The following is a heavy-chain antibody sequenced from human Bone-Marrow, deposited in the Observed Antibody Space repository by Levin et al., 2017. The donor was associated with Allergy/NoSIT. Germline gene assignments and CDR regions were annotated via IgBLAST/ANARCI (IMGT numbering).Heavy chain of an antibody. CDR3: ARSWYTSGLSFFDF. CDR2: IDPSDSYT. V-gene: IGHV5-10-1*01. D-gene: IGHD6-19*01. Sequence: KVSCKGSGYSFTKYWINWVRLMPGKGLEWMGRIDPSDSYTKYSPSFQGHVSISADNSISTAYLQWSSLKASDTAMYYCARSWYTSGLSFFDFWGRGTLVTVSS. J-gene: IGHJ4*02. CDR1: GYSFTKYW.